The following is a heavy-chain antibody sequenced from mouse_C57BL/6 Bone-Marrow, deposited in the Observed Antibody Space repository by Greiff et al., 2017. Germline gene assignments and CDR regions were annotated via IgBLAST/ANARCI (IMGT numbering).Heavy chain of an antibody. Sequence: EVKLMESGGGLVKPGGSLKLSCAASGFTFSDYGMHWVRQAPEKGLEWVAYISSGSSTIYYADTVKGRFTISRDNAKNTLFLQMTSLRSEDTAMYYCARGTTVARHYYAMDYWGQGTSVTGSS. CDR2: ISSGSSTI. CDR3: ARGTTVARHYYAMDY. D-gene: IGHD1-1*01. CDR1: GFTFSDYG. J-gene: IGHJ4*01. V-gene: IGHV5-17*01.